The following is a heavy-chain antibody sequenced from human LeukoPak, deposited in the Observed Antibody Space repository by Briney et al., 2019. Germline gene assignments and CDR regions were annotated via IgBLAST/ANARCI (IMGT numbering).Heavy chain of an antibody. J-gene: IGHJ4*02. CDR2: INQDSSEK. CDR1: GFTFSNYW. CDR3: VQGWRDN. V-gene: IGHV3-7*01. D-gene: IGHD2-15*01. Sequence: PGGSLRLSCAASGFTFSNYWMSWVRQAPGKGLEWVANINQDSSEKYYVDSVKGRFTISRDNAKNSLYLQLNTLRPEDRAVYYCVQGWRDNWGQGTLVTVSS.